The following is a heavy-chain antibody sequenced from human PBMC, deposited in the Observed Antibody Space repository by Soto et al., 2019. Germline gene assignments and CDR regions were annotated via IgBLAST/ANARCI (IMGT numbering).Heavy chain of an antibody. CDR1: GFTFSSYG. D-gene: IGHD3-22*01. V-gene: IGHV3-33*01. J-gene: IGHJ5*02. CDR3: ARDPQGVYYDSSGYFGWFDP. CDR2: IWYDGSNK. Sequence: GGSLRLSCAASGFTFSSYGMHWVRQAPGKGLEWVAVIWYDGSNKYYADSVKGRFTISRDNSKNTLYLQMNSLRAEDTAVYYCARDPQGVYYDSSGYFGWFDPWGQGTLVTVSS.